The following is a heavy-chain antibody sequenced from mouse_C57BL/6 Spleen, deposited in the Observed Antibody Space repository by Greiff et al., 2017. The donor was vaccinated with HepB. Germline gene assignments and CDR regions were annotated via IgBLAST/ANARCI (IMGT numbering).Heavy chain of an antibody. D-gene: IGHD2-5*01. CDR2: IYPGDGDT. J-gene: IGHJ2*01. Sequence: QVQLKQSGAELVKPGASVKISCKASGYAFSSYWMNWVKQRPGKGLEWIGQIYPGDGDTNYNGKFKGKATLTADKSSSTAYMQLSSLTSEDSAVYFCARSGLYSNYDFDYWGQGTTLTVSS. CDR3: ARSGLYSNYDFDY. V-gene: IGHV1-80*01. CDR1: GYAFSSYW.